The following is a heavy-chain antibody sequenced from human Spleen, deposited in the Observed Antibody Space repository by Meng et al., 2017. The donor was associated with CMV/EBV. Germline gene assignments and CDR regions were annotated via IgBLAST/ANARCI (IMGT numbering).Heavy chain of an antibody. CDR3: VRHPASLWSGSPV. D-gene: IGHD3-3*01. J-gene: IGHJ4*02. CDR1: GFTVTTYS. Sequence: ASGFTVTTYSMIGFRQAPGKGLEWISAIGSNSGYMYFADSVKGRFPISRDNAKNLFSLQMARLRAEDPAIYYCVRHPASLWSGSPVWGQGALVTVSS. V-gene: IGHV3-21*06. CDR2: IGSNSGYM.